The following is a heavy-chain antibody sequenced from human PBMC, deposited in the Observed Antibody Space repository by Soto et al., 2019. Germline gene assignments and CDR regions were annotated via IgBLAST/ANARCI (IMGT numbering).Heavy chain of an antibody. CDR2: IYYSVST. J-gene: IGHJ4*02. V-gene: IGHV4-59*01. D-gene: IGHD1-26*01. Sequence: SETLSLTCAVYGDSISSYYGSWIRPPPGKGLEWIGYIYYSVSTNYNPSLKSRVTISVDTSKNQFSLKLSSVTAADTAVYYWAGGIGGATTIDSWGQGTLVTGSS. CDR1: GDSISSYY. CDR3: AGGIGGATTIDS.